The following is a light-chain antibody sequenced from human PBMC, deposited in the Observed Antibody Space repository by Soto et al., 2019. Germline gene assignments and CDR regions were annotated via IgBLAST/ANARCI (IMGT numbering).Light chain of an antibody. CDR3: VVWDDSLDGWV. J-gene: IGLJ3*02. V-gene: IGLV1-44*01. CDR2: NNN. Sequence: QSVLTLPPSASGTPGQRVTISCSGSSSNIGSHVVYWYQQLAGTAPKLLMYNNNQRPSGVPDRFSGSKSGTSDSPAISGHQSDDQVDHYCVVWDDSLDGWVFGRGTKLTVL. CDR1: SSNIGSHV.